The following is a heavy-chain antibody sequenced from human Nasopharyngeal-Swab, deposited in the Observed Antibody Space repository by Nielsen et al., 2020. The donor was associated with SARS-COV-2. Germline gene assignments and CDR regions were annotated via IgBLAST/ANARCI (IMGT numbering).Heavy chain of an antibody. CDR1: GFSFSSYS. CDR2: ISYIRDGA. CDR3: AKDQGCSGGGCGLDY. D-gene: IGHD2-15*01. Sequence: GESLKISCTASGFSFSSYSMRWVRQAPGKGLEWVSSISYIRDGASYADSVRGRFTISRDNSKKEVYLHMNSLRPEDTAVYYCAKDQGCSGGGCGLDYWGPGTLVTVSS. V-gene: IGHV3-23*01. J-gene: IGHJ4*02.